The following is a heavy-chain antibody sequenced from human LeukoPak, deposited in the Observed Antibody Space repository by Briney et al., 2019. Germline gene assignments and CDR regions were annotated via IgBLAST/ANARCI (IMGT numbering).Heavy chain of an antibody. J-gene: IGHJ4*02. V-gene: IGHV3-53*04. CDR1: GFTVSSNY. CDR2: IYSGGST. Sequence: GGSLRLSCAASGFTVSSNYMSWVRQAPGKGPEWVSVIYSGGSTYYADSVKGRFTISRHNSKNTLYLQMNSLRAEDTAVYYCASSHRLLLDYWGQGTLVTVSS. D-gene: IGHD3-22*01. CDR3: ASSHRLLLDY.